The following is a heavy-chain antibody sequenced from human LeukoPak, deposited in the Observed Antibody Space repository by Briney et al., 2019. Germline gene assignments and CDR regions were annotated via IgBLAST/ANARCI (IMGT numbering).Heavy chain of an antibody. CDR3: EGSYGKHESDY. D-gene: IGHD1-26*01. J-gene: IGHJ4*02. CDR1: GFTFSSYG. CDR2: IWYDGSNK. Sequence: GGSLRLSCAASGFTFSSYGMHWVRQAPGKGLEWVAVIWYDGSNKYYADSVKGRFTISRDNSKNTLYLQMNSLRAEDTAVYYCEGSYGKHESDYWGQGTLVTVSS. V-gene: IGHV3-30*02.